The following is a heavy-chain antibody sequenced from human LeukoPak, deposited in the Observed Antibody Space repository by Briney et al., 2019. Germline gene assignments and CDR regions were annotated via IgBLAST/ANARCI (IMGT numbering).Heavy chain of an antibody. CDR2: IYYSGST. CDR3: ARDKPRWLQRTKDWYFDL. D-gene: IGHD5-24*01. CDR1: GGSISSYN. V-gene: IGHV4-59*01. Sequence: SETLSLTCTVSGGSISSYNWSWIRQPPGKGLEWIGYIYYSGSTNYNPSLKSRVTISVDTSKNQFSLKLSSVTAADTAVYYCARDKPRWLQRTKDWYFDLWGRGTLVTVSS. J-gene: IGHJ2*01.